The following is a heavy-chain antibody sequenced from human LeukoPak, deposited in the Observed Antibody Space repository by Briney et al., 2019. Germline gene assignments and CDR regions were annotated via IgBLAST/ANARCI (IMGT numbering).Heavy chain of an antibody. CDR2: ISISSTYI. CDR1: GFTFSSYS. J-gene: IGHJ4*02. Sequence: PGGSLRLSCAASGFTFSSYSMNWVRQAPGEGLEWVSSISISSTYIYYADSVKGRFTISRDDAKNSLYLQMNSLRAEDTAVYYCARYPDSSSWYYFDFWGQGSLVTVSS. D-gene: IGHD6-13*01. CDR3: ARYPDSSSWYYFDF. V-gene: IGHV3-21*01.